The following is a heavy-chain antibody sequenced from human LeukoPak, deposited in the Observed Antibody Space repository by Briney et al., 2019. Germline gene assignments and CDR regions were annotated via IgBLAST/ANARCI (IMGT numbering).Heavy chain of an antibody. V-gene: IGHV4-61*02. D-gene: IGHD5-18*01. CDR1: GGSISSGSYY. CDR2: IYTSGST. J-gene: IGHJ6*03. Sequence: KSSETLSLTCTVSGGSISSGSYYWSWIRQPAGKGLEWVGRIYTSGSTNYNPSLKSRVTISLDTSRNQFSLTLSSVTAADTAVYYCARGSSGYSYGYYYYYYYMDVWGKGTTVTVSS. CDR3: ARGSSGYSYGYYYYYYYMDV.